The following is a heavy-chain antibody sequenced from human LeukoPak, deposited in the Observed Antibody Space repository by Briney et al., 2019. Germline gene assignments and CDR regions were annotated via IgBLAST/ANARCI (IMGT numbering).Heavy chain of an antibody. J-gene: IGHJ2*01. CDR3: AGDRAAAGDWYFDL. V-gene: IGHV3-33*01. CDR1: GFTFSSYG. Sequence: GGSRTLSCAASGFTFSSYGMQWVRHAPGKGLEWVAVIWYDGSDTYHTDSVKGRFTNPREHSNKPLHLQMNSLRAEDTAMSYCAGDRAAAGDWYFDLWGGGALVTVSS. D-gene: IGHD6-13*01. CDR2: IWYDGSDT.